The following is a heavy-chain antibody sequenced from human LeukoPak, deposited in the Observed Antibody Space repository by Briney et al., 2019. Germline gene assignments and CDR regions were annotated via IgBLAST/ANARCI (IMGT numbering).Heavy chain of an antibody. CDR2: IYHSGST. CDR1: GGSISSGGYS. J-gene: IGHJ4*02. V-gene: IGHV4-30-2*01. D-gene: IGHD3-22*01. Sequence: PSQTLSLTCAVSGGSISSGGYSWSWIRQPPGKGLEWIGYIYHSGSTYYNPSLKSRVTISVDRSKNQFSLKLSSVTAADTAVYYCARNSSGYDDYWGQGTLVTVSS. CDR3: ARNSSGYDDY.